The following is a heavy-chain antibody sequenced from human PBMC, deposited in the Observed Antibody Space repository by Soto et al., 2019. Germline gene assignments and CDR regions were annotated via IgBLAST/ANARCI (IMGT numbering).Heavy chain of an antibody. CDR1: GFNSTNLN. CDR3: ARQPYCGSIDA. V-gene: IGHV1-46*01. CDR2: INPSSTYT. Sequence: ASVKDSSKAAGFNSTNLNIHWVRQAPGQGLEWIGGINPSSTYTPYAQIFQGRVTVTRDTSSNTVYMELSSLRSEDTAVYYCARQPYCGSIDAWGQVAXITASS. D-gene: IGHD3-3*02. J-gene: IGHJ6*01.